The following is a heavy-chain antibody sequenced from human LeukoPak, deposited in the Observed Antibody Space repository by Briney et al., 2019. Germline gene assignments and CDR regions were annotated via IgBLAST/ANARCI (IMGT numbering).Heavy chain of an antibody. J-gene: IGHJ3*02. V-gene: IGHV4-4*07. Sequence: SETLSLTCTVSGGSISNYYWSWIRQPAGKGLEWIGRIYTSGTTHYNPSLKSRVTMSVDTSKNQFSLKLSSVTAADTAVYYCACLTTADAFDIWGQGTMVTVSS. CDR3: ACLTTADAFDI. CDR1: GGSISNYY. CDR2: IYTSGTT. D-gene: IGHD3-22*01.